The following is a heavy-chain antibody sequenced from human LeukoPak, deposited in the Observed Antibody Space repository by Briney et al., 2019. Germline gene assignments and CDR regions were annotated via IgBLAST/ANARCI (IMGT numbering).Heavy chain of an antibody. CDR3: ARSLSREYSSSPDFYY. CDR2: INWNGDST. V-gene: IGHV3-20*04. D-gene: IGHD6-6*01. Sequence: PGGSLRLSCAASGFTFSSYWMHWVRQAPGKGLEWVSGINWNGDSTNYADSVKGRFTVSRDNAKNSLYLQMNSLRVEDTALYYCARSLSREYSSSPDFYYWGQGTLVTVSS. J-gene: IGHJ4*02. CDR1: GFTFSSYW.